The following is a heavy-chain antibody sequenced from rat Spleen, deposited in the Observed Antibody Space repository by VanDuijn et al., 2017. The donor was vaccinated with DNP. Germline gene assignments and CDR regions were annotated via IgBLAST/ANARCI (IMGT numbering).Heavy chain of an antibody. Sequence: EVQLVESGGGLVQPGRSLKLSCAASGFTFSDYNMAWVRQAPKRGLEWVASVFYDGSRTYYRDSVKGRFTISRDNAKSTLYLQMDSLRSEDTATYYCATPTDPFAYWGQGTLVTVSS. J-gene: IGHJ3*01. V-gene: IGHV5S10*01. CDR3: ATPTDPFAY. CDR1: GFTFSDYN. CDR2: VFYDGSRT.